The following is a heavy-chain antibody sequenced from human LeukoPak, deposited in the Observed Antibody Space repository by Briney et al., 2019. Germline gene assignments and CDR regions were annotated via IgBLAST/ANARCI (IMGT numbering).Heavy chain of an antibody. CDR2: IYYSGST. CDR3: ARYSYGLGY. D-gene: IGHD5-18*01. Sequence: PSETLSLTCTVPGGSISSYYWSWIRQPPGKGLEWIGYIYYSGSTNYNPSLKSRVTISVDTSKNQFSLKLSSVTAADTAVYYCARYSYGLGYWGQGTLVTVSS. CDR1: GGSISSYY. V-gene: IGHV4-59*01. J-gene: IGHJ4*02.